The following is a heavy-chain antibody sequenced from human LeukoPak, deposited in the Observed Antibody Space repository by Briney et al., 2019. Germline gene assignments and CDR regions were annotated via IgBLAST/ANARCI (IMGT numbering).Heavy chain of an antibody. CDR3: ARYAGSGYSFDY. J-gene: IGHJ4*02. D-gene: IGHD3-22*01. CDR1: GVSISSGGYY. Sequence: SETLSLTCTVSGVSISSGGYYWSWIRQHPGKGLEWIGYIYYSGSTYYNPSLKSRVTISVDTSKNQFSLKLSSVTAADTAVYYCARYAGSGYSFDYWGQGTLVTVSS. V-gene: IGHV4-31*03. CDR2: IYYSGST.